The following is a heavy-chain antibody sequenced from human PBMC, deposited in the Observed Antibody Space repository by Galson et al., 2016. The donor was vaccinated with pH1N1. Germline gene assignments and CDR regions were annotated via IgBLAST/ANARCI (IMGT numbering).Heavy chain of an antibody. V-gene: IGHV3-7*01. CDR1: GFGLSSYW. J-gene: IGHJ4*02. D-gene: IGHD3-16*01. CDR2: IKQDGSER. Sequence: SLRLSCAASGFGLSSYWMSWVRQAPGKGLEWAANIKQDGSERYYVDSVKGRFTISRDNVDNSLYLEMNSLRAEDTAVYFLARDWGSWDCWGPGTLVTVSS. CDR3: ARDWGSWDC.